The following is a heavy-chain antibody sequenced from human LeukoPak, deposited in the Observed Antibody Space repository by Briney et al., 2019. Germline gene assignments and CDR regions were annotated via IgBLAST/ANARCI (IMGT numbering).Heavy chain of an antibody. J-gene: IGHJ4*02. D-gene: IGHD5-24*01. V-gene: IGHV4-39*01. CDR3: ARTKRDGYNRIDY. Sequence: SETLSLTCTVSGGSISSSSYYWGWIRQPPGKGLEWIGSIYYSGSTYYNPSLKSRVTISVDTSKNQFSLKLSSVTAADTAVYYCARTKRDGYNRIDYWGQGTLVTVSS. CDR2: IYYSGST. CDR1: GGSISSSSYY.